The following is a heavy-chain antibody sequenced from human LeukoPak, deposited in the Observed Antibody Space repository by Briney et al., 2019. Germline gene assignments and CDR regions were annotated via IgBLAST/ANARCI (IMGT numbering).Heavy chain of an antibody. Sequence: PSETLSLTCTVSGGSISSYYWSWIRQPPGKGLEWIGYIYYSGSTNYNPSLKSRVTISVDTSKNQFSLKLSSVTAADTAVYYCARGGGGSSTVTTYWFDPWGQGALVTVSS. CDR1: GGSISSYY. V-gene: IGHV4-59*01. CDR2: IYYSGST. D-gene: IGHD4-17*01. CDR3: ARGGGGSSTVTTYWFDP. J-gene: IGHJ5*02.